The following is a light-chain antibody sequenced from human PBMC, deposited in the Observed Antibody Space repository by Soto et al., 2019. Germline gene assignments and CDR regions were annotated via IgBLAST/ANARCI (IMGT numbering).Light chain of an antibody. Sequence: DIQLTQSPSFLCASVGDIVTITCRASQGISTYLAWYQQKPGKAPKLLIYAASTLQSGVPLSFSGSGSGTSFTLTISSLQPEDFATYYCQQLLSYPITFGQGTRLEIK. CDR3: QQLLSYPIT. V-gene: IGKV1-9*01. CDR2: AAS. CDR1: QGISTY. J-gene: IGKJ5*01.